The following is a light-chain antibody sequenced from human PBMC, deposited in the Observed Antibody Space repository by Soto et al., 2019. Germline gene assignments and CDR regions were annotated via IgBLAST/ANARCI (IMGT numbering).Light chain of an antibody. Sequence: QSVLTQPASVSGSPGQSITISCTGASSDIGAYNYVSWYQHNPGKAPRLMIFEVSHRPSGVSTRFSGSKSGNTASLTISGLQAEDEADYYCISYTSNSLYVFGTGTKLTVL. CDR1: SSDIGAYNY. CDR3: ISYTSNSLYV. J-gene: IGLJ1*01. CDR2: EVS. V-gene: IGLV2-14*01.